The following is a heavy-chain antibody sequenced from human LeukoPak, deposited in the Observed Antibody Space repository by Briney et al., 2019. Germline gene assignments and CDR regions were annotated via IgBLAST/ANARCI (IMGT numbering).Heavy chain of an antibody. V-gene: IGHV3-48*04. CDR1: GFTFSSFS. CDR3: ARVGDYYDSSGYQGFDY. D-gene: IGHD3-22*01. J-gene: IGHJ4*02. CDR2: IPISDSTT. Sequence: GGSLRLSCAASGFTFSSFSMNWLRQAPGKGLEWVSYIPISDSTTFYADSVKGRFTISRDNAKNSVYLQMNSLRAEDTAVYYCARVGDYYDSSGYQGFDYWGQGTLVTVSS.